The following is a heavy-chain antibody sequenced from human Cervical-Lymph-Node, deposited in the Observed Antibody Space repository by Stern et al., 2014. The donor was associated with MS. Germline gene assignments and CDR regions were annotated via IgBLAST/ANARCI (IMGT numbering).Heavy chain of an antibody. J-gene: IGHJ4*02. D-gene: IGHD3-16*01. CDR1: GGSLISSNW. Sequence: VQLVESGPGLVKPSGTLSLTCAVSGGSLISSNWWSWVRQPPGKGLEWIGDIYHSGSTNYTPSLKSRLTISLDKSKNQFSLKLTSVTAADTAMYYCARDYDGYWGQGTLVTVSS. CDR3: ARDYDGY. CDR2: IYHSGST. V-gene: IGHV4-4*02.